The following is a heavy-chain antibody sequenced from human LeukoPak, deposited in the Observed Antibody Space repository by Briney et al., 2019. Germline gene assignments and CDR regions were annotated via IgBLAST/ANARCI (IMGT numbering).Heavy chain of an antibody. V-gene: IGHV4-31*03. CDR2: IYYSGST. CDR3: ARGTGAL. CDR1: GGSITSGGYF. J-gene: IGHJ4*02. D-gene: IGHD1-1*01. Sequence: PSETLSLTCTVSGGSITSGGYFWNWIRQHPGKGLEWIGYIYYSGSTYYNPSLKSRVTISVDTSKNQFSLKLSSVTAADTAAYYCARGTGALWGQGTLVTVSS.